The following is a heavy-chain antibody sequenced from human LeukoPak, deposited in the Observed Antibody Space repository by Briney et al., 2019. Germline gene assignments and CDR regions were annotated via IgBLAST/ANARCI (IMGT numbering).Heavy chain of an antibody. CDR1: GGSISSSSYY. CDR2: IYNSGGS. Sequence: SETLSLTCTVSGGSISSSSYYWGWIRQPPGKGLEWIGSIYNSGGSYYNPSLKSRVSMSVDTSKKQFSLNLSSVTAADTAFYYCATGAFDYWGQGTLVTVSS. CDR3: ATGAFDY. V-gene: IGHV4-39*07. J-gene: IGHJ4*02.